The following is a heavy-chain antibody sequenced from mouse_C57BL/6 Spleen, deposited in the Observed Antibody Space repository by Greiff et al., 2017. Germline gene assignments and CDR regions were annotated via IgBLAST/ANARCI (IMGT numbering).Heavy chain of an antibody. Sequence: DVQLVESGGGLVRPGGSLKLSCAASGFTFSDYYMYWVRQTPDKRLEWVAYISNGGGNTYYPDTVKGRFTISRDNAKNTRYLQMSRLKSEDTAVYDCARQTVINYAMDYWGQGTSLTVSS. J-gene: IGHJ4*01. D-gene: IGHD1-3*01. CDR1: GFTFSDYY. CDR3: ARQTVINYAMDY. V-gene: IGHV5-12*01. CDR2: ISNGGGNT.